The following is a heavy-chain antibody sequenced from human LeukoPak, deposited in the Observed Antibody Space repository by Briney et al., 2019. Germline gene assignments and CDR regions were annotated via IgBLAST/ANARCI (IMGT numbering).Heavy chain of an antibody. CDR1: GGSISSGDYY. V-gene: IGHV4-39*07. CDR2: IYYSGST. J-gene: IGHJ4*02. CDR3: ARVLVVVTAIDGHYFDY. D-gene: IGHD2-21*02. Sequence: PSETLSLTCTVSGGSISSGDYYWGWIRQPPGKGLEWIGSIYYSGSTYYNPSLKSRVTISVDTSKNQFSLKLSSVTAADTAVYYCARVLVVVTAIDGHYFDYWGQGTLVTVSS.